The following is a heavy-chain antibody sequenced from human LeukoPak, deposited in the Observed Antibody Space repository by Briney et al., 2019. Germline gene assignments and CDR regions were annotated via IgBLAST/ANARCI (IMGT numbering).Heavy chain of an antibody. J-gene: IGHJ6*02. CDR3: ARDPRIFGVVPYGMDV. CDR2: ISAYNGNT. D-gene: IGHD3-3*01. V-gene: IGHV1-18*01. Sequence: ASVKVSCKASGYTFTSYGISWVRQAPGQGLEWMGWISAYNGNTNYAQKLQGRVTMTTDTSTSTAYMELRNLRSDDTAVYYCARDPRIFGVVPYGMDVWGQGTTVTVSS. CDR1: GYTFTSYG.